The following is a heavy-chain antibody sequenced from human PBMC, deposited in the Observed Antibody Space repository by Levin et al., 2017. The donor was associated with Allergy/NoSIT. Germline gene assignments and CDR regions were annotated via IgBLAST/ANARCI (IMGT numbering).Heavy chain of an antibody. J-gene: IGHJ4*02. V-gene: IGHV3-23*01. Sequence: GESLKISCAASGLSISNYGLNWVRQAPGKGLEWVSLSSGSGGGTYYAESVKGRFTVSRDNSKNTVYLQMNSLRADDTAVYYCAAKVFDYWGQGTLVTV. CDR3: AAKVFDY. CDR2: SSGSGGGT. CDR1: GLSISNYG.